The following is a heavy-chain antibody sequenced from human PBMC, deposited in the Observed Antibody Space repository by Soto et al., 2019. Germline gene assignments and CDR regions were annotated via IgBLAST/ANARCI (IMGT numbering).Heavy chain of an antibody. CDR1: GGSISSGGYY. CDR2: IYYSGST. CDR3: ARDRVSSSSGLDWFDP. V-gene: IGHV4-31*03. Sequence: QVQLQESGPGLVKPSQTLSLTCTVSGGSISSGGYYWSWIRQHPGKGLEWIGYIYYSGSTHYNPSLKSRVTISVDTSKNQFSLKLSSVTAADTAVYYCARDRVSSSSGLDWFDPWGQGTLVTVSS. J-gene: IGHJ5*02. D-gene: IGHD6-6*01.